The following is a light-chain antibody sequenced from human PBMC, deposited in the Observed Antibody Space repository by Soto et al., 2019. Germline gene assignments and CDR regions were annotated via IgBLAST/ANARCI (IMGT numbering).Light chain of an antibody. CDR2: DAS. Sequence: EIVMTQSPATLSVSPGERATLTCRASQSVTNYIAWYQQRPGQAPRLLIYDASNRATGVPARFSGSRSGTDFTLTISDLEPADFGLYYCQQRLNWPPGFVQGTKV. CDR3: QQRLNWPPG. V-gene: IGKV3-11*01. J-gene: IGKJ1*01. CDR1: QSVTNY.